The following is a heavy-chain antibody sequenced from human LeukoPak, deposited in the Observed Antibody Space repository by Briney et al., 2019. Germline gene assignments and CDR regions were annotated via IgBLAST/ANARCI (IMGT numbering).Heavy chain of an antibody. CDR3: ARHVAVAGDVDY. J-gene: IGHJ4*02. CDR1: GYTFTGHY. Sequence: ASVKVSCKASGYTFTGHYMHWVRQAPGQGLEWMGWINPSSGGTNYAQKFQGRVTMTRDTSISTAYMELSGLRSDDTALYYCARHVAVAGDVDYWGQGTLVTVSS. D-gene: IGHD6-19*01. V-gene: IGHV1-2*02. CDR2: INPSSGGT.